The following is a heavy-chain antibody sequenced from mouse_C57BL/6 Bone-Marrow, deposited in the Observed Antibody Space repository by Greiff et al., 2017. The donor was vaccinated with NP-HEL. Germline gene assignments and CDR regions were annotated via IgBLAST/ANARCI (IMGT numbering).Heavy chain of an antibody. CDR3: TAGDY. CDR2: IRLKSDNYAT. J-gene: IGHJ2*01. Sequence: EVQLVESGGGLVQPGGSMKLSCVASGFTFSNYWMNWVRQSPEKGLEWVAQIRLKSDNYATHYAVSVKGRFTISRDDSKSSVYLQMNNLRAEDTGIYYCTAGDYWGQGTTLTVSS. V-gene: IGHV6-3*01. CDR1: GFTFSNYW.